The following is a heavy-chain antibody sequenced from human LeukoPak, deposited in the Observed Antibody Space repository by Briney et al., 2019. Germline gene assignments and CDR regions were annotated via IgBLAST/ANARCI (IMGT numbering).Heavy chain of an antibody. D-gene: IGHD3-9*01. CDR1: GYTCTSYG. V-gene: IGHV1-18*01. Sequence: ASVKVSCKASGYTCTSYGISWVRQAPGQGLEWMGWISAYNGNTNYAQKLQGRVTMTTDTSTSTAYMELRSLRSDDTAVYYCAREYFDWNDILTGYPFDYWGQGTLVTVSS. CDR2: ISAYNGNT. CDR3: AREYFDWNDILTGYPFDY. J-gene: IGHJ4*02.